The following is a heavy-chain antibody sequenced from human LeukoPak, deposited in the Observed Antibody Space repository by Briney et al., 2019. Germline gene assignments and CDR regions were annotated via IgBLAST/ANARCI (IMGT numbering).Heavy chain of an antibody. J-gene: IGHJ4*02. CDR1: GFTFDDYA. CDR2: ISWNSGSI. V-gene: IGHV3-9*01. CDR3: AKEPRAGFDY. D-gene: IGHD1-14*01. Sequence: GGSLRLSCAASGFTFDDYAMHWVRQAPGKGLEWVSGISWNSGSIGYADSVKGRFTISRDNSKNTLYLQMNSLRAEDTAVYYCAKEPRAGFDYWGQGTLVTVSS.